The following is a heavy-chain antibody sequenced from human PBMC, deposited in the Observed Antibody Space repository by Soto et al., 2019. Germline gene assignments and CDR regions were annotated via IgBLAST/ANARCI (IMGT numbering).Heavy chain of an antibody. CDR2: IIPIFPTP. CDR1: GGTFGNSA. V-gene: IGHV1-69*12. D-gene: IGHD1-1*01. Sequence: QVQLVQSGAEVKKPGSSVTVSCKASGGTFGNSAISWVRQAPGQGLEWMGGIIPIFPTPDYAQKFQGRVTITADESTRTAYMELTSLKSQDPAVYYRGPDKARVQLGGNYDPGTDGWGQGTTVTVSS. CDR3: GPDKARVQLGGNYDPGTDG. J-gene: IGHJ6*02.